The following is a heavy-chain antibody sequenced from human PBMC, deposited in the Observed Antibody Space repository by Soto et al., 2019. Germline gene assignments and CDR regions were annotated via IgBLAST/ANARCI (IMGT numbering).Heavy chain of an antibody. CDR2: MNPHSGNT. CDR3: ASEGVRGMEV. CDR1: GYTFTSYD. V-gene: IGHV1-8*01. Sequence: QVQLVQSGAEVKKPGASVKVSCKASGYTFTSYDINWVRQATGQGLEWMGWMNPHSGNTGYAQKFQGRVTRTRNTSISTAYRELISLRSDDTAVYYCASEGVRGMEVWGQGTTVTVSS. J-gene: IGHJ6*02. D-gene: IGHD3-16*01.